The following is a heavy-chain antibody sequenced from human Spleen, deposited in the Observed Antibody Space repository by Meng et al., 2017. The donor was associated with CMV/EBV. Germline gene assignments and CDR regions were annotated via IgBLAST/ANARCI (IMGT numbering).Heavy chain of an antibody. V-gene: IGHV3-66*02. D-gene: IGHD3-22*01. CDR2: IYSGGST. Sequence: GSLKISCAASGFTVSSNYMSWVRQAPGKGLEWVSVIYSGGSTYYADSVKGRFTISRDNSKNTLYLQMNSLRAEDTAVYYCARGGSSGYGYDYWGQGTLVTVSS. CDR3: ARGGSSGYGYDY. J-gene: IGHJ4*02. CDR1: GFTVSSNY.